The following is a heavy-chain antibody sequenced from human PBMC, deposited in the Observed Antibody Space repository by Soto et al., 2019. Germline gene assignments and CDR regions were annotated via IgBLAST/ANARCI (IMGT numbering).Heavy chain of an antibody. CDR2: ISYDGSNK. Sequence: QVPLVESGGGVVQPGRSLRLSCAASGFTFSSYAMHWVRQAPGKGLEWVAVISYDGSNKYYADSVKGRFTISRDNSKNTLYLQMNSLRAEDTAVYYCARDISDDYSDVAFDIWGQGTMVTVSS. CDR3: ARDISDDYSDVAFDI. J-gene: IGHJ3*02. V-gene: IGHV3-30-3*01. CDR1: GFTFSSYA. D-gene: IGHD2-15*01.